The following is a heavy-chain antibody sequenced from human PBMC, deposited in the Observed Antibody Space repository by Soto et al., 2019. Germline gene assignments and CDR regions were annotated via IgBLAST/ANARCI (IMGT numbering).Heavy chain of an antibody. J-gene: IGHJ6*02. V-gene: IGHV4-59*01. CDR3: ARLDLGYCISTTCPPYYYYYGMDV. CDR2: IYYSGST. CDR1: GGSISSYY. Sequence: SETLSLTCTVSGGSISSYYWSWIRQPPGKGLEWIGYIYYSGSTNYNPSLKSRVTISVDTSKNQFSLKLSSVTAADTAVYYCARLDLGYCISTTCPPYYYYYGMDVWGQGTTVTVSS. D-gene: IGHD2-2*01.